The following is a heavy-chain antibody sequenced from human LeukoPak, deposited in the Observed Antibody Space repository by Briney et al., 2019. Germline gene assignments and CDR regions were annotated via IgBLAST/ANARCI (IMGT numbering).Heavy chain of an antibody. D-gene: IGHD1-26*01. CDR3: AREAGSYSRSAFDI. CDR2: ISAYNGNT. V-gene: IGHV1-18*04. Sequence: ASVKVSCKASGYTFTSYYMHWVRQAPGQGLEWMGWISAYNGNTNYAQKLQGRVTMTTDTSTSTAYMELRSLRSDDTAVYYCAREAGSYSRSAFDIWGQGTMVTVSS. CDR1: GYTFTSYY. J-gene: IGHJ3*02.